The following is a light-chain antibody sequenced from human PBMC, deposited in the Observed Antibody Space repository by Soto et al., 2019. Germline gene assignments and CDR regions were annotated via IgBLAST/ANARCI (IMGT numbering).Light chain of an antibody. V-gene: IGLV2-14*01. CDR1: SSDIGAYNY. CDR3: SSYTSSTTLV. J-gene: IGLJ1*01. Sequence: QSVLTQPASVSGSPGQSITISCTGTSSDIGAYNYVSWYQQYPGKTPKLVIYEVTDRPSGVSSRFYGSKSGSTASLTISGLQTEDEDDYYCSSYTSSTTLVFGTGSKVTVL. CDR2: EVT.